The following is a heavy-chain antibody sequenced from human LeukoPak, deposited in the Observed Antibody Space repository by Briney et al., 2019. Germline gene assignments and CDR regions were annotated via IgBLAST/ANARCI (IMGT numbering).Heavy chain of an antibody. V-gene: IGHV4-59*01. J-gene: IGHJ4*02. CDR2: IYYTGST. CDR1: GGSISSYY. D-gene: IGHD1-14*01. CDR3: ARDLWELTGFDY. Sequence: SETLSLTCTVSGGSISSYYRSWIRQPPGKGLEWIGYIYYTGSTNYNPSLKSRVTISVDTSKNQFSLKLSSVTAADTAVYYCARDLWELTGFDYWGQGTLVTVSS.